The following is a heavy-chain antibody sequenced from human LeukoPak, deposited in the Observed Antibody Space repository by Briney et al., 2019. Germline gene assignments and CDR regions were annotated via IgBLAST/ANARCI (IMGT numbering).Heavy chain of an antibody. Sequence: SETLSLTCAVSGYSISSGYYWGWIRQPPGKGLEWNGSIYHSGSTYYNPSLKSRVTISVDTSKSQFSLKLSSVTAADTAVYYCARAYSGYSSSWGSYYFDYWGQGTLVTVSS. CDR1: GYSISSGYY. D-gene: IGHD6-13*01. CDR3: ARAYSGYSSSWGSYYFDY. CDR2: IYHSGST. J-gene: IGHJ4*02. V-gene: IGHV4-38-2*01.